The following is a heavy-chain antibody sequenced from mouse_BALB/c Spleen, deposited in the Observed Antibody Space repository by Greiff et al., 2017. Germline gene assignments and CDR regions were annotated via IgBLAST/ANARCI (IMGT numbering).Heavy chain of an antibody. Sequence: VQLVESGAELVKPGASVKLSCKASGYTFTSYYMYWVKQRPGQGLEWIGEINPSNGGTNFNEKFKSKATLTVDKSSSTAYMQLSSLTSEDSAVYYCTRDYYGSSSFAYWGQGTLVTVSA. CDR2: INPSNGGT. CDR3: TRDYYGSSSFAY. CDR1: GYTFTSYY. J-gene: IGHJ3*01. V-gene: IGHV1S81*02. D-gene: IGHD1-1*01.